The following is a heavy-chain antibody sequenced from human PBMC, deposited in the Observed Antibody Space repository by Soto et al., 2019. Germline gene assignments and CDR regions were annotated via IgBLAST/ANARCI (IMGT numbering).Heavy chain of an antibody. Sequence: PWWSLRLSCASSGFTFSSYEMNWVRQAPGKGLEWVSYISSSGSTIYYADSVKGRFTISRDNAKNSLYLQMNSLRAEDTAVYYCAMGFYYYYYYGMDVWGQGTTVTVSS. V-gene: IGHV3-48*03. CDR3: AMGFYYYYYYGMDV. CDR1: GFTFSSYE. CDR2: ISSSGSTI. J-gene: IGHJ6*02. D-gene: IGHD2-8*01.